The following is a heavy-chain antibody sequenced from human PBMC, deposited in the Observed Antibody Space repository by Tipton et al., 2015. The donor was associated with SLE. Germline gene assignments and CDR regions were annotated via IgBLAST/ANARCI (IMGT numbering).Heavy chain of an antibody. CDR2: IFHTGST. V-gene: IGHV4-30-2*01. CDR1: GGSLKSGGYS. J-gene: IGHJ3*01. D-gene: IGHD3-16*01. CDR3: ARDARRFEGEPMVDVLDV. Sequence: TLSLTCAVSGGSLKSGGYSWSWIRQPPGKGLEWFGDIFHTGSTYYSPTLEGRVTKSEDRSKNQFSLTLWSVTAADTAVYYCARDARRFEGEPMVDVLDVWGQGTMVTVSS.